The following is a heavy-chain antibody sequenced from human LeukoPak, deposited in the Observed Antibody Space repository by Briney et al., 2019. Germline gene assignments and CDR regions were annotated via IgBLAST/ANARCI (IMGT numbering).Heavy chain of an antibody. Sequence: SETLSFTCTVSGGSISSGGYYWGWIRQHPGKGLEWIGYIYYSGSTYYNPSLKSRVTISVDTSKNQFSLKLSSVTAADTAVYYCARDYPIFGVVDPWGQGTLVTVSS. CDR1: GGSISSGGYY. CDR3: ARDYPIFGVVDP. D-gene: IGHD3-3*02. J-gene: IGHJ5*02. V-gene: IGHV4-31*03. CDR2: IYYSGST.